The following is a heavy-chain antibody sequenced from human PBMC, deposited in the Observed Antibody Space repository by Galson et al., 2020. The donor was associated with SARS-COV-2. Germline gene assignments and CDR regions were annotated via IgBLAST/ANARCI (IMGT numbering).Heavy chain of an antibody. J-gene: IGHJ6*02. CDR1: GCPVRSGSYY. D-gene: IGHD3-10*01. V-gene: IGHV4-61*01. CDR2: IYYSGST. CDR3: ARGPYYRRGTEGSGSYYNSDV. Sequence: SETLSPTCTVSGCPVRSGSYYWSWIRPPPGKGLGWIGYIYYSGSTNYNPSRKSRVTLTVDPSKNQFPLKRSSVTAADTAVYYWARGPYYRRGTEGSGSYYNSDVWGQGTTVTVAS.